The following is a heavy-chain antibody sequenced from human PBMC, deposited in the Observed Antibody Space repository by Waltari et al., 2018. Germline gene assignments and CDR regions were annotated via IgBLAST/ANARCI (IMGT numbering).Heavy chain of an antibody. CDR1: GFLVEATY. V-gene: IGHV3-53*03. CDR2: IYSGITT. J-gene: IGHJ4*02. CDR3: ARGHCTGGSCHSGDNFDL. Sequence: EVNLVESGVGLVQPGGSLRVSCAASGFLVEATYINWVRQAPGKGLEWVSVIYSGITTYYADSAKDRFIISRDNSKNTLFLQMNSLRAEDTAVYYCARGHCTGGSCHSGDNFDLWGQGTLVTVSS. D-gene: IGHD2-15*01.